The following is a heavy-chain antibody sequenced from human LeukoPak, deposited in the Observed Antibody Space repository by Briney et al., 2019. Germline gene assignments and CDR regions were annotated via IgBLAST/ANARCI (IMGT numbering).Heavy chain of an antibody. Sequence: GGSLRLSCAASGFTFSSYSMNWVRQAPGKGLEWVSYISSSSSTIYYADSVKGRFTISRDNAKNSLYLQMNSLRAEDTAVYYCARDRISIWFGECDYWGQGTLVTVSS. CDR3: ARDRISIWFGECDY. D-gene: IGHD3-10*01. CDR1: GFTFSSYS. V-gene: IGHV3-48*01. CDR2: ISSSSSTI. J-gene: IGHJ4*02.